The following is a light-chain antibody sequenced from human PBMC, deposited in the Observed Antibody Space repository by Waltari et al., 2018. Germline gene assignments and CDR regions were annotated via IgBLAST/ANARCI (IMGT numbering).Light chain of an antibody. CDR2: GNS. CDR1: SPNIGAGYA. J-gene: IGLJ2*01. Sequence: QSVLTQPPSVSGAPGQRVTIPCTGSSPNIGAGYAVHWYQQLPGPAPKLLIYGNSNRPSGVPDRFSGSKSGTSASLAITGLQAEDEADYYCQSYDSSLSGSVVFGGGTKLTVL. V-gene: IGLV1-40*01. CDR3: QSYDSSLSGSVV.